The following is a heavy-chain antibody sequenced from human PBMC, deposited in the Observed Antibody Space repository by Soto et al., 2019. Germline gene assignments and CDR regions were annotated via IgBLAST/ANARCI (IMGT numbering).Heavy chain of an antibody. V-gene: IGHV1-2*02. CDR1: GYTFTGYY. J-gene: IGHJ4*02. Sequence: GGLVKVSCKASGYTFTGYYMHWVRQAPGQGLEWMGWINPNSGGTNYAQKFQGRVTMTRDTSISTAYMELSRLRSDDTAVYYCASYGISSGDYLPFDYWGQGTLVTVSS. CDR3: ASYGISSGDYLPFDY. D-gene: IGHD4-17*01. CDR2: INPNSGGT.